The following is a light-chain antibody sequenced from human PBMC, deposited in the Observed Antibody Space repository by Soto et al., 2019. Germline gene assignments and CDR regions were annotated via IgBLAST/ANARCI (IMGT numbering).Light chain of an antibody. CDR2: GAS. CDR1: QTISSF. V-gene: IGKV3-20*01. CDR3: QQYGGSPRT. J-gene: IGKJ1*01. Sequence: EIVMTQSPAALPVSPGERATLSCRASQTISSFLAWYQQKRGQTPRLLIHGASNRATGIPDRFSGSGSGTDFTLTITRLEPEDFAVYYCQQYGGSPRTFGQGTKVDI.